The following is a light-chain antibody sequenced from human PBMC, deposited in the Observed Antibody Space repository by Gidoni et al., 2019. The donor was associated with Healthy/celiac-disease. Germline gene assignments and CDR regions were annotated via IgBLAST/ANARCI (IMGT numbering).Light chain of an antibody. V-gene: IGKV1-5*01. CDR2: DAS. CDR3: KQYNSYSYT. Sequence: DIQMTQSPSTLSASVGDRVTITCRASQSISSWLAWYQQKPGKAPKLLIYDASSWESGVPSRFSGSGSGTEFTLTISSLQPDDFATYYCKQYNSYSYTFGQXTKLEIK. J-gene: IGKJ2*01. CDR1: QSISSW.